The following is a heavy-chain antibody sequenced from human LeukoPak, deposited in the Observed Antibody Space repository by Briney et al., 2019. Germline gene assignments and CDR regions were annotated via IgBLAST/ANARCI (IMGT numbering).Heavy chain of an antibody. CDR2: IYHSGST. D-gene: IGHD6-13*01. J-gene: IGHJ6*02. Sequence: PSQTLSLTCAVSGGSISSGGYSWSWIRQPPGKGLEWIGYIYHSGSTYYNPSLKSRVTISVDTSKNQFSLKLSSVTAADTAVYYCARLWSPVAAAGDAYYYYYGMDVWGQGTTVTVSS. CDR3: ARLWSPVAAAGDAYYYYYGMDV. V-gene: IGHV4-30-2*01. CDR1: GGSISSGGYS.